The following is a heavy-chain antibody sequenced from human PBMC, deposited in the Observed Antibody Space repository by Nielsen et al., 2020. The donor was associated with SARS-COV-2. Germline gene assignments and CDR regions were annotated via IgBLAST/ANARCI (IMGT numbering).Heavy chain of an antibody. Sequence: SETLSLTCTVSGGSISSSSYYWGWIRQPPGKGLEWIGSIYYSGSTYYNPSLKSRVTISVDTSKNQFSLKLSSVTAADTAVYYCARLRVLLWFGELSDAFDIWGQGTMVTVSS. V-gene: IGHV4-39*01. CDR2: IYYSGST. CDR3: ARLRVLLWFGELSDAFDI. CDR1: GGSISSSSYY. D-gene: IGHD3-10*01. J-gene: IGHJ3*02.